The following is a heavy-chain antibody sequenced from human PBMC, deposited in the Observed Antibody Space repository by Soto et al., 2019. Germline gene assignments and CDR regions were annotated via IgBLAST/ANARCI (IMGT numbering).Heavy chain of an antibody. Sequence: QVQLQESGPGLLKPSETLSLTCTVSGGSISNSYGAWIRQPPGKGLEYIGFIHFSGNTNYNPSLGGRVTILSDTATNQFSLKLNYVTAADTGVYYCARGYGSSWWDWGQGTLVAVSS. D-gene: IGHD6-13*01. V-gene: IGHV4-59*01. CDR1: GGSISNSY. CDR2: IHFSGNT. CDR3: ARGYGSSWWD. J-gene: IGHJ4*02.